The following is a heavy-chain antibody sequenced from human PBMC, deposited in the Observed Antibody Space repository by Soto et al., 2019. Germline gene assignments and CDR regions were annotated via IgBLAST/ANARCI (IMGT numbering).Heavy chain of an antibody. D-gene: IGHD3-22*01. Sequence: SETLSLTCTVSGGSVSSGSYYWSWIRQPPGKGLEWIGYIYYSGSTNYNPSLKSRVTISVDTSKNQFSLKLSSVTAADTAVYYCASDYDSSGYFDFDYWGQGTLVTVSS. J-gene: IGHJ4*02. CDR2: IYYSGST. V-gene: IGHV4-61*01. CDR1: GGSVSSGSYY. CDR3: ASDYDSSGYFDFDY.